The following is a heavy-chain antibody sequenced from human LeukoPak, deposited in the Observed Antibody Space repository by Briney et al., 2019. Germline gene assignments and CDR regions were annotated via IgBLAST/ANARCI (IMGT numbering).Heavy chain of an antibody. J-gene: IGHJ4*02. Sequence: PGGSLRLSCTASGFDFDEHGISWIWQGPGKGLGWESGVNWSGGSTGYSDPVRGRFTISRDNAKHSLYLQMDSLRAEDTALYYCATAPITSPFYFDCSGQGNLVTVSS. V-gene: IGHV3-20*04. D-gene: IGHD2-2*01. CDR2: VNWSGGST. CDR3: ATAPITSPFYFDC. CDR1: GFDFDEHG.